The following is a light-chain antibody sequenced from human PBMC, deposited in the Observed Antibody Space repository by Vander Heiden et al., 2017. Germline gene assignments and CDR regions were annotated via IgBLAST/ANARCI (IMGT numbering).Light chain of an antibody. CDR2: RAS. Sequence: DIEMTQSPSTLSASVGDRVTIICRASQNGSRWFSWFQQKPGKAPKVRIYRASTLKRGVPSRFSGSGSGTEFTLTISSLQPNDFATYYCQQYNTYPSITVGQGTRLDIK. J-gene: IGKJ5*01. CDR3: QQYNTYPSIT. CDR1: QNGSRW. V-gene: IGKV1-5*03.